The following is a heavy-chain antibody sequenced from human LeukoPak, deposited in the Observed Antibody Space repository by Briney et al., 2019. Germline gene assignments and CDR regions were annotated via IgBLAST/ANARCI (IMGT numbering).Heavy chain of an antibody. V-gene: IGHV3-23*01. D-gene: IGHD2-15*01. CDR3: AARPGEVAVPYDY. CDR1: GFTFSTYA. Sequence: GSLRISFATSGFTFSTYAMTWVRQAPGKGLEWVSLISRGGDVTYYADSVKGRFTISRDSSKNTLYPQMHSLRAEDTAVYYCAARPGEVAVPYDYWGQGTLVTVSS. J-gene: IGHJ4*02. CDR2: ISRGGDVT.